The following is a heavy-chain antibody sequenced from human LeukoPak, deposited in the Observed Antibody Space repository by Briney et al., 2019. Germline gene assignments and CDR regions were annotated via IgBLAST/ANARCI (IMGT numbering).Heavy chain of an antibody. CDR2: ISGNNGNT. CDR3: ARETTLVKGIMTGIYYYHMDV. Sequence: ASVKVSCKASGYTSTSYGISWVRQAPGQGLEWMGWISGNNGNTNYAEQFQGRVTMTTDTSTSTAYMEMRSLRSDDTAVYFCARETTLVKGIMTGIYYYHMDVWGRGTTVTVSS. D-gene: IGHD3-10*01. J-gene: IGHJ6*03. CDR1: GYTSTSYG. V-gene: IGHV1-18*01.